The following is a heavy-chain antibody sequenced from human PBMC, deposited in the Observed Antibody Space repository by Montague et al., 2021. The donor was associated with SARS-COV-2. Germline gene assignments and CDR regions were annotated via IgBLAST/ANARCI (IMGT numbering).Heavy chain of an antibody. CDR1: NASITTSNW. Sequence: SETLSLTCTVSNASITTSNWWTWVRQAPGKGLEWVGEIHHSGTLNYNPSLKSRVTISVDTSNNHFSLTLNSVTAADTALYFCARSILITVFRGVPLTTHSLESWGQGIMVTVSS. CDR2: IHHSGTL. V-gene: IGHV4/OR15-8*01. CDR3: ARSILITVFRGVPLTTHSLES. J-gene: IGHJ4*02. D-gene: IGHD3-10*01.